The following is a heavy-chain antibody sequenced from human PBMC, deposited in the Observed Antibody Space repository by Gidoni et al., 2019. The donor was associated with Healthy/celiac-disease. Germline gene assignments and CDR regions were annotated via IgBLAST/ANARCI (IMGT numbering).Heavy chain of an antibody. Sequence: EAQLVESGGGLVHPGGSLSFFCAASGFTCSSYDMHWVRQATGKRLDRVAAIGTADDTYYPGSVKSRFTISKENAKNSLYLQMNSLRAGDTAVYYCARGAGGFDYWGQGTLVTVSS. D-gene: IGHD3-16*01. V-gene: IGHV3-13*01. CDR2: IGTADDT. CDR3: ARGAGGFDY. CDR1: GFTCSSYD. J-gene: IGHJ4*02.